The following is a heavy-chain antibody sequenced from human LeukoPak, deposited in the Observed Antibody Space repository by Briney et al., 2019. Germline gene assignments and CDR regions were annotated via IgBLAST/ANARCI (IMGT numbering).Heavy chain of an antibody. CDR3: ARVRDPTVTTTVFDY. CDR1: GFTFSSYG. V-gene: IGHV3-30*03. D-gene: IGHD4-17*01. CDR2: ISYDGSNK. Sequence: GGSLRLSCAASGFTFSSYGMHWVRQAPGKGLEWVAVISYDGSNKYYADSVKGRFTISRDNSKNTLYLQINSLRAEDTAVYYCARVRDPTVTTTVFDYWGQGTLVTVSS. J-gene: IGHJ4*02.